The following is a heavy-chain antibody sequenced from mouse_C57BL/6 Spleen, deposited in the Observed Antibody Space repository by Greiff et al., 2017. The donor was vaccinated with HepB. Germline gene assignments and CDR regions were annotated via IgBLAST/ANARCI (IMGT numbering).Heavy chain of an antibody. CDR1: GYTFTSYW. CDR3: ATDGYYVGWYFDV. D-gene: IGHD2-3*01. Sequence: QVQLKQPGAELVKPGASVKLSCKASGYTFTSYWMHWVKQRPGRGLEWIGRIDPNSGGTKYNEKFKSKATLTVDKPSSTAYMQLSSLTSEDSAVYYCATDGYYVGWYFDVWGTGTTVTVSS. J-gene: IGHJ1*03. V-gene: IGHV1-72*01. CDR2: IDPNSGGT.